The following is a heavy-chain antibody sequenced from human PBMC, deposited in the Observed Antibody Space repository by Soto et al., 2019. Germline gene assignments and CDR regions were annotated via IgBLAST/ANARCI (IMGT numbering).Heavy chain of an antibody. CDR3: AKDQYSSSPNWFDP. V-gene: IGHV3-30*18. J-gene: IGHJ5*02. CDR2: ISYDGSNK. CDR1: GFTFSSYG. D-gene: IGHD6-13*01. Sequence: PGGSLRLSCAASGFTFSSYGMHWVRQAPGKGLEWVAVISYDGSNKYYADSVKGRFTISRDNSKNTLYLQMNSLRAEDTAVYYCAKDQYSSSPNWFDPWGQGTLVTVSS.